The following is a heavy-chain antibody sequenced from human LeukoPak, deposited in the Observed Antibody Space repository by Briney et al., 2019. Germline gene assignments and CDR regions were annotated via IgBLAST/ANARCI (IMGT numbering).Heavy chain of an antibody. J-gene: IGHJ4*02. D-gene: IGHD3-22*01. CDR2: ISVRSNYI. CDR3: GRLRRNNDTSGFYYYYDF. V-gene: IGHV3-21*01. CDR1: GYTFSSYS. Sequence: GGSLRLSCAASGYTFSSYSINWVRQAPGKGLEWVSSISVRSNYIYYADSVRGRFRISRDDARDSLYLQMNRLRAEDTAVYYCGRLRRNNDTSGFYYYYDFWGQGTLVTVSS.